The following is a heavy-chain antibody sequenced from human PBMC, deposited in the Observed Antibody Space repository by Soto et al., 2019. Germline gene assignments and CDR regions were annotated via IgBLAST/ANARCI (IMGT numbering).Heavy chain of an antibody. D-gene: IGHD3-3*01. CDR3: ATSAYDFWSGYLVY. J-gene: IGHJ4*02. Sequence: GGSLRLSCAASGFTFSSYAMSWVRQAPGKGLEWVSAISGSGGSTYYADSVKGRFTISRDNSKNTLYLQMNSLRAEDTAVYYCATSAYDFWSGYLVYWGQGTLVTVSS. CDR2: ISGSGGST. V-gene: IGHV3-23*01. CDR1: GFTFSSYA.